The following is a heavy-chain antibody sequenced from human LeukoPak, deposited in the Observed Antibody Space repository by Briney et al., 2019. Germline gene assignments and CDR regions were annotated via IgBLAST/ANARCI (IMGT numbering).Heavy chain of an antibody. J-gene: IGHJ4*02. Sequence: PGGSLRLSCAASGFTFSSYWMSWVRQAPGKGLEWVANIKQDGSEKQYVDSVKGRFAISRDNAENSLYLQMNSLKDEDTAVYYCGRFTRSGDSVYWGQGTLVTVSS. V-gene: IGHV3-7*04. CDR1: GFTFSSYW. CDR3: GRFTRSGDSVY. CDR2: IKQDGSEK. D-gene: IGHD7-27*01.